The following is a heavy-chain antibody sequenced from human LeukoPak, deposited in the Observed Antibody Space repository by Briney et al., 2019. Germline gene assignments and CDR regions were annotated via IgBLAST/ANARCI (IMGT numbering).Heavy chain of an antibody. J-gene: IGHJ6*02. CDR1: GYTFTSYY. D-gene: IGHD2-2*02. Sequence: ASVKVSCKASGYTFTSYYIHWVRQAPGQGLEWMGIINPSGGSTSYAQKFQGRVTMTTDTSTSTAYMELRSLRSDDTAVYYCARELLGVVPAAINYYYGMDVWGQGTTVTVSS. CDR2: INPSGGST. V-gene: IGHV1-46*01. CDR3: ARELLGVVPAAINYYYGMDV.